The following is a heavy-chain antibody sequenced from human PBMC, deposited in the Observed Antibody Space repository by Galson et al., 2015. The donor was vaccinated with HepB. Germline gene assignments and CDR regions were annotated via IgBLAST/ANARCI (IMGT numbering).Heavy chain of an antibody. Sequence: SLRLSCAASGFTFSSYGMHWVRQAPGKGLEWVAVISYDGSNKYYADSVKGRFTISRDNSKNTLYLQMNSLRAEDTAVYYCARDADSSSWYENAFDIWGQGTLVTVSS. D-gene: IGHD6-13*01. V-gene: IGHV3-30*19. CDR3: ARDADSSSWYENAFDI. J-gene: IGHJ3*02. CDR1: GFTFSSYG. CDR2: ISYDGSNK.